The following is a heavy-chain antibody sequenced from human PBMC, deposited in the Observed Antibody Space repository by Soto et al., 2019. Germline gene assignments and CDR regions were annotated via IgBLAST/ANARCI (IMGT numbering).Heavy chain of an antibody. Sequence: GGSLRLSCAASGFTFSSYGMHWVRQASGKGLEWVAVISYDGSNKYYADSVKGRFTISRDNSKNTLYLQMNSLRAEDTAVYYCAKDRDIVATIFDYWGQGTLVTVSS. J-gene: IGHJ4*02. CDR3: AKDRDIVATIFDY. CDR1: GFTFSSYG. CDR2: ISYDGSNK. D-gene: IGHD5-12*01. V-gene: IGHV3-30*18.